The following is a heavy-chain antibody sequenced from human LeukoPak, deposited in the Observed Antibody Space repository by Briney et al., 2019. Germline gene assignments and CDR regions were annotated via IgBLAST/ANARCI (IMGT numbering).Heavy chain of an antibody. CDR3: ASGSGSYRTPYYYMDV. J-gene: IGHJ6*03. D-gene: IGHD3-10*01. CDR1: GFTVSSNY. Sequence: GGSLRLSCVASGFTVSSNYMSWVSQAPGKGLEWVSVIYSGGSTYYADSVKGRFTISRDNSKNTLYLQMNSLRAEDTAVYYCASGSGSYRTPYYYMDVWGTGTTVTVSS. CDR2: IYSGGST. V-gene: IGHV3-53*01.